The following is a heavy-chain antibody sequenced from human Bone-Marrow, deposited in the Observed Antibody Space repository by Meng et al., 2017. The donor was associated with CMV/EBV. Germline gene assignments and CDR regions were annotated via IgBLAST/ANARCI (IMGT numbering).Heavy chain of an antibody. CDR1: GYTFTNYD. CDR3: ARDGGGAGSSTRYGMDV. J-gene: IGHJ6*02. V-gene: IGHV1-18*01. CDR2: ISAYNGNT. D-gene: IGHD6-6*01. Sequence: ASVKVSCKASGYTFTNYDITWVRQAPGQGVEWMGWISAYNGNTNYAQKLQGRVTMTTDTSTSTAYMELRSLRFDDTAVYYCARDGGGAGSSTRYGMDVWGQGTTVTVSS.